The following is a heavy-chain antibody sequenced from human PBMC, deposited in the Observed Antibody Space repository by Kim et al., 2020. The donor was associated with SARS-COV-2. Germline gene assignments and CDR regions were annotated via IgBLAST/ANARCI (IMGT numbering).Heavy chain of an antibody. CDR3: ARDRGGQQLGPGYYYYYGMDV. D-gene: IGHD6-13*01. CDR2: IYTSGST. CDR1: GDSISSYY. J-gene: IGHJ6*02. V-gene: IGHV4-4*07. Sequence: SETLSLTCTVSGDSISSYYWSWIRQPAGKGLEWIGRIYTSGSTNYNPSLKSRVTMSVDTSKNQFSLKLSSVTAADTAVYYCARDRGGQQLGPGYYYYYGMDVWGQGTTVTVSS.